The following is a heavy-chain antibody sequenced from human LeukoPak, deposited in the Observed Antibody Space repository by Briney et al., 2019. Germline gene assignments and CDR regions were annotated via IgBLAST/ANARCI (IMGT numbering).Heavy chain of an antibody. Sequence: ASVKVSCKASGGTFSSYTISWVRQAPGQGLEWMGRIIPIRCIANYAQKFQGRVTITADKSTITAYMELSSLRSEDTAVYYCARDLWQQLPDYWGQGTLVTVSS. J-gene: IGHJ4*02. D-gene: IGHD6-13*01. V-gene: IGHV1-69*04. CDR1: GGTFSSYT. CDR2: IIPIRCIA. CDR3: ARDLWQQLPDY.